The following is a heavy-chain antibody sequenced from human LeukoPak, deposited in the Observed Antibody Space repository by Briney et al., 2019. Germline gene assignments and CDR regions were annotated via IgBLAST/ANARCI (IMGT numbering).Heavy chain of an antibody. J-gene: IGHJ4*02. D-gene: IGHD3-3*01. Sequence: GGSLRLSWAASGFTFSSYAMSWVRQAPGKGLEWVSAISGSGGSTYYADSVKGRFTISRDNSKNTLYLQMNSLRAEDTAVYYCAKDLSDFWSGYYKGWGQGTLVTVSS. CDR3: AKDLSDFWSGYYKG. CDR2: ISGSGGST. V-gene: IGHV3-23*01. CDR1: GFTFSSYA.